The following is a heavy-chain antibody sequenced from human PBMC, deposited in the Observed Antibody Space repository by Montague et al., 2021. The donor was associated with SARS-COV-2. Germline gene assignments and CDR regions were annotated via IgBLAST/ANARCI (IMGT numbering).Heavy chain of an antibody. CDR2: INHSGSA. J-gene: IGHJ6*02. V-gene: IGHV4-34*01. CDR1: GGSFSGYY. CDR3: ARHLRVTTVTSHMYHYAMDV. Sequence: SETLSLTCAVYGGSFSGYYWSWIRQPPGKGLEWIGEINHSGSAKYNPSLKSRVTISVDTSKNQFSLKLTPVTAADTAVYYCARHLRVTTVTSHMYHYAMDVWGQGTTVTVSS. D-gene: IGHD4-11*01.